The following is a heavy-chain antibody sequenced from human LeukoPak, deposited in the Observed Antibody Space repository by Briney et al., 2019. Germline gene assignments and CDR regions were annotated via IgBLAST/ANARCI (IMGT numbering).Heavy chain of an antibody. D-gene: IGHD6-13*01. CDR2: INPNSGGT. CDR3: ARDYLGSSSSWYR. J-gene: IGHJ4*02. Sequence: ASVKVSCKASGYTFTGYYMHWVRQAPGQGLEWMGWINPNSGGTNYAQKFQGRVTMTRDTPISTAYMELSRLRSDDTAVYYCARDYLGSSSSWYRWGQGTLVTVSS. CDR1: GYTFTGYY. V-gene: IGHV1-2*02.